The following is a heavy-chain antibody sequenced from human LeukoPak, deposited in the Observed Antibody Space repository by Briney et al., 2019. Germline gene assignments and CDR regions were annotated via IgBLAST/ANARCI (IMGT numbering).Heavy chain of an antibody. Sequence: WASVKVSCKASGYTFSRYGISWVRQAPGHGLEWMGWISAYNGNAKYAQTLQGRVTVTTDTSTSTAYMELRSLTSDDTAVYYCARTVDSYNWRENWFDPWGQGTLVTVSS. V-gene: IGHV1-18*01. CDR1: GYTFSRYG. CDR3: ARTVDSYNWRENWFDP. D-gene: IGHD1-20*01. CDR2: ISAYNGNA. J-gene: IGHJ5*02.